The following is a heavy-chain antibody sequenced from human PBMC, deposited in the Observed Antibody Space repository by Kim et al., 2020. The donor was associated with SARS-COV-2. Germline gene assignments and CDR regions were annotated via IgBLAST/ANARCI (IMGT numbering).Heavy chain of an antibody. Sequence: AQKFQGRVTMTRDTSTSTVYMELSSLRSEDTAVYYCARDGDDYGNYVFDHWGPGTLVTVSS. CDR3: ARDGDDYGNYVFDH. D-gene: IGHD4-17*01. J-gene: IGHJ4*02. V-gene: IGHV1-46*01.